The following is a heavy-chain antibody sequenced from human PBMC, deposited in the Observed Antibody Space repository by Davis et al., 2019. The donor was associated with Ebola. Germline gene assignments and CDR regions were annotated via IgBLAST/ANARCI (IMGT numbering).Heavy chain of an antibody. V-gene: IGHV4-4*02. Sequence: PSETLSLTCAVSGGSISSSNWWSWVRQPPGKGLEWIGEIYHSGSTNYNPSLKSRVTISVDKSKNQFSLKLSSVTAADTAVYYCASTPSVSSSWHEYYFDYWGQGTLVTVSS. D-gene: IGHD6-13*01. CDR1: GGSISSSNW. J-gene: IGHJ4*02. CDR2: IYHSGST. CDR3: ASTPSVSSSWHEYYFDY.